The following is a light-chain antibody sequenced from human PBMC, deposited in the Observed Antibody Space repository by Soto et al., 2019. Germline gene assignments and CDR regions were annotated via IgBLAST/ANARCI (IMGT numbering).Light chain of an antibody. J-gene: IGLJ1*01. CDR1: RSDVGGYNY. Sequence: QSVLTQPRSVSGSPGQSVTISCTGTRSDVGGYNYVSWCQQHPGKAPKLMIYDVSKRPSGVPDRFSGSKSGNTASLTISGLQAEDEADYYCCSYAGSYTFGVFGTGTKLTVL. CDR2: DVS. CDR3: CSYAGSYTFGV. V-gene: IGLV2-11*01.